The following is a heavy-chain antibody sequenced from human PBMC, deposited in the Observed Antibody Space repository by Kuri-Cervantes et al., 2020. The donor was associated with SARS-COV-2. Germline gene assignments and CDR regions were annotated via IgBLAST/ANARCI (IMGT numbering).Heavy chain of an antibody. D-gene: IGHD2-15*01. V-gene: IGHV1-18*04. CDR2: INGYNDNT. CDR1: GYTFTNYG. J-gene: IGHJ4*02. Sequence: ASVKVSCKASGYTFTNYGISWVRQAPGQGLEWMGWINGYNDNTKYAQKLQGRVTMTTDTSTSTAYIELRSLRSDDTAVYYCARGIVVVVAAMGYFDYWGQGTLVTVSS. CDR3: ARGIVVVVAAMGYFDY.